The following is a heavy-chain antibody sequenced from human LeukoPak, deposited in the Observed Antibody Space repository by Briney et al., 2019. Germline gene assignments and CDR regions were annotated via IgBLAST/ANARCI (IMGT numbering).Heavy chain of an antibody. D-gene: IGHD6-19*01. CDR3: AKSAHEAAVAATAFDY. J-gene: IGHJ4*02. CDR1: GFTFSSCA. Sequence: GGSLRLSCAASGFTFSSCAMSWVRQAPGKGLEWVSGISGSGGTTDYADSVKGRFTISRDNSKNTLYLQMHSLRAEDTAVYYCAKSAHEAAVAATAFDYWGQGTLATVSS. CDR2: ISGSGGTT. V-gene: IGHV3-23*01.